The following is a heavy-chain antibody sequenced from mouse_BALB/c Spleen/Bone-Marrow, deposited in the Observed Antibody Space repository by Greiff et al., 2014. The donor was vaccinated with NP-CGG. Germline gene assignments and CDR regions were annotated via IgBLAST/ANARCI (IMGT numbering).Heavy chain of an antibody. D-gene: IGHD3-1*01. Sequence: QVQLQQPGAELVKPGTSVKLSCKASGYNFTSYWINWVKLRPGQGLEWIGDIHPGSGSTNYNEKFKSKATLTVDTSSSTAYMQLSSLASEDSALYYCARFSQLGLLAYWGQGTLVTVSA. J-gene: IGHJ3*01. V-gene: IGHV1-55*01. CDR2: IHPGSGST. CDR3: ARFSQLGLLAY. CDR1: GYNFTSYW.